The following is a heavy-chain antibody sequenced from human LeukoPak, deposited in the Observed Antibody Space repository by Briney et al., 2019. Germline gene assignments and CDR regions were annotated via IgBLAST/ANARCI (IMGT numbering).Heavy chain of an antibody. CDR1: GFIFDSYA. D-gene: IGHD3-10*01. CDR2: VTGTGGNT. J-gene: IGHJ4*02. V-gene: IGHV3-23*01. CDR3: AKVHGSGSYRFDF. Sequence: GGSLRLSCEGSGFIFDSYAMSWVRQSPGKGLEWVSAVTGTGGNTYHADSVKDRFTISRDNSKNTVYLQMNSLRAEDTAIYYCAKVHGSGSYRFDFWGQGTLVTVSS.